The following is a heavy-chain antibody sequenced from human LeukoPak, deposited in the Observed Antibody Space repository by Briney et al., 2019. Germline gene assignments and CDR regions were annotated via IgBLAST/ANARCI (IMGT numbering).Heavy chain of an antibody. D-gene: IGHD3-22*01. V-gene: IGHV3-53*01. J-gene: IGHJ4*02. CDR2: IYSNGNT. Sequence: GGSLRLSCTASGFTVSNNCMSWVRQAPGKGLEWVSVIYSNGNTDYADSVKGRFTISRDNSMNTLYLQMNSLRAEDTAVYYCARGLRVGTFDYWGQGTLVTVSS. CDR3: ARGLRVGTFDY. CDR1: GFTVSNNC.